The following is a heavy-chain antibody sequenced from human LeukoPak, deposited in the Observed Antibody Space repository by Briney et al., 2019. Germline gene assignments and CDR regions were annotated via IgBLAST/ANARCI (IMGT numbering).Heavy chain of an antibody. CDR1: GGSISSYY. Sequence: SETLSLTCTVSGGSISSYYRSWIRQPAGKGLEWIGRIYTSGSTNYNPSLKSRFTMSVDTSQNQFSLKLSSVTAADTAVYYCARSHNYDILTGYSRRYFDYWGQGTLVTVSS. D-gene: IGHD3-9*01. V-gene: IGHV4-4*07. CDR2: IYTSGST. J-gene: IGHJ4*02. CDR3: ARSHNYDILTGYSRRYFDY.